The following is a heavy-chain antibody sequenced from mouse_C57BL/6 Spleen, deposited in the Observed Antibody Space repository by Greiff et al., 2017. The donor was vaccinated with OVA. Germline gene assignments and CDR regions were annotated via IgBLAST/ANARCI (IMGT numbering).Heavy chain of an antibody. CDR2: IYPSDSET. CDR1: GYTFTSYW. J-gene: IGHJ2*01. D-gene: IGHD2-2*01. Sequence: QVQLQQPGAELVRPGSSVKLSCKASGYTFTSYWMDWVKQRPGQGLEWIGNIYPSDSETHYNQKFKDKATLPVDKSSSNAYMQLSSLTSEDSAVYYCARSTMVTTGYFDYWGQGTTLTVSS. V-gene: IGHV1-61*01. CDR3: ARSTMVTTGYFDY.